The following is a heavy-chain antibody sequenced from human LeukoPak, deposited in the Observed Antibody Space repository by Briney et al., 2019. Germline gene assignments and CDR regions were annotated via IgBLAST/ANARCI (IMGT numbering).Heavy chain of an antibody. CDR1: GGTFSSYA. Sequence: SVKVSCKASGGTFSSYAISWVRQAPGQGLEWMGRIIPILGIANYAQKFQGRVTITADESTSTAYMELSSLRSEDAAVYYCARDPTYDFWSGYFDYWGQGTLVTVSS. D-gene: IGHD3-3*01. V-gene: IGHV1-69*04. CDR3: ARDPTYDFWSGYFDY. CDR2: IIPILGIA. J-gene: IGHJ4*02.